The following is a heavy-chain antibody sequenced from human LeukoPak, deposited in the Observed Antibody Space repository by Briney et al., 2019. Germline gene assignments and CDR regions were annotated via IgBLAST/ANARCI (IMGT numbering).Heavy chain of an antibody. Sequence: ASVKVSCKVSGYTLTELSMHWVRQAPGKGLEWMGGFDPEDGETIYAQKLQGRVTMTTDTSTSTAYMELRSLRSDDTAVYYCARGGAAGDYYYYGMDVWGQGTTVTVSS. D-gene: IGHD3-10*01. CDR1: GYTLTELS. J-gene: IGHJ6*02. CDR2: FDPEDGET. V-gene: IGHV1-24*01. CDR3: ARGGAAGDYYYYGMDV.